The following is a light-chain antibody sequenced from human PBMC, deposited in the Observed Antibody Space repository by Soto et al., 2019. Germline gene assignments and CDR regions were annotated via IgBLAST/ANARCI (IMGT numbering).Light chain of an antibody. CDR1: SSDVGGYNY. CDR2: DVS. J-gene: IGLJ1*01. Sequence: QSALTQPASESGSPGQSITISCTGTSSDVGGYNYVSWYQQHPGKAPKLMIYDVSSRPSGVSDRFSGSKSGNTASLTISGLQAEDETDYYCRSYTSSSTYVFGTGTKLTFL. CDR3: RSYTSSSTYV. V-gene: IGLV2-14*01.